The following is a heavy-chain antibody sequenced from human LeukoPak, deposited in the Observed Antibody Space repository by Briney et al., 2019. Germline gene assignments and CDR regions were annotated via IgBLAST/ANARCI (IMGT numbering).Heavy chain of an antibody. Sequence: SVRVSCKASGYTFTNYGINWVRQAPGQGLEWMGGIIPIFGTANYAQKFQGRVTITTDESTSTAYMELSSLRSEDTAVYYCARGDIVVVPAATHYYMDVWGKGTTVTVSS. J-gene: IGHJ6*03. D-gene: IGHD2-2*01. CDR3: ARGDIVVVPAATHYYMDV. CDR2: IIPIFGTA. CDR1: GYTFTNYG. V-gene: IGHV1-69*05.